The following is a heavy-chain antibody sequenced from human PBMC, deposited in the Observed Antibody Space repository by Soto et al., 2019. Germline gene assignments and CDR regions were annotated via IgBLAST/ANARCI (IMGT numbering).Heavy chain of an antibody. CDR2: IDPSDAYT. CDR3: ARTSMQSRGYSYGHGGMDV. J-gene: IGHJ6*02. V-gene: IGHV5-10-1*01. D-gene: IGHD5-18*01. CDR1: GYSFTSYW. Sequence: EVQLVQSGAEVKKPGESLRISCKGSGYSFTSYWISWVRQMPGKGLEWMGRIDPSDAYTNYSPSFQGHVTISADKSISTAYRQWSSLKASETAMYYCARTSMQSRGYSYGHGGMDVWGPGTTVNVSS.